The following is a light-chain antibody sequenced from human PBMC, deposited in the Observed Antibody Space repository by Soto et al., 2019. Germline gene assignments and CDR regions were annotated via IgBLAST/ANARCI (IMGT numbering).Light chain of an antibody. Sequence: DVQMTQSPSSLSAFVGDRVTITCRASQGIAPYLAWIQQKPGKVPKLLIYATSSLQSGVSSRFSSSGSGSDFTLTINSLQPEDVGTYYCQKYNSAPFTFGGGTKVEIK. V-gene: IGKV1-27*01. CDR2: ATS. CDR1: QGIAPY. CDR3: QKYNSAPFT. J-gene: IGKJ4*01.